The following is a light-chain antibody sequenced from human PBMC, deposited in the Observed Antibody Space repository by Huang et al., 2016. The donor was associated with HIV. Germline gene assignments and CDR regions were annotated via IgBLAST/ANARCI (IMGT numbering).Light chain of an antibody. V-gene: IGKV3-11*01. Sequence: EIVLTQSPATLSLSPGQRVTLSCRASQSGSDFLAWYQHKPGQAPRLLSYDAAKRATGIPARFSGSGAGTDFTLTISSLEPEDFAVYYCQQRSKWPLTCGGGTKVESK. J-gene: IGKJ4*01. CDR2: DAA. CDR3: QQRSKWPLT. CDR1: QSGSDF.